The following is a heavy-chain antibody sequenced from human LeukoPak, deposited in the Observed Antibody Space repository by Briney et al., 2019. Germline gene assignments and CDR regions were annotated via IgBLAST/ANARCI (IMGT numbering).Heavy chain of an antibody. V-gene: IGHV3-23*01. D-gene: IGHD2-21*01. CDR3: AAVVIAIKLAEDYFDY. CDR2: ISGSGGST. J-gene: IGHJ4*02. CDR1: GFTFSSYA. Sequence: GGSLRLSCAASGFTFSSYAMSWVRQAPGKGLEWVSAISGSGGSTYYADSVKGRFTISRDNSKNTLYLQMNSLRAEDTAVYYCAAVVIAIKLAEDYFDYWGQGTLVTVSS.